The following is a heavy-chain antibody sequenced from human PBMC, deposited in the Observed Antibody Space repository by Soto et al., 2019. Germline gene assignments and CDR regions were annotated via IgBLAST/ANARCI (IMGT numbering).Heavy chain of an antibody. D-gene: IGHD3-22*01. CDR3: ARNGDSSDYRGWFDP. J-gene: IGHJ5*02. Sequence: GGSLRLSCAASGFTVSSIYMSWVRQAPGKGLEWVSVIYSGGTTYYADSVKGRFTISRDNSKNTLYLQMNSLRAEDTAVYYCARNGDSSDYRGWFDPWGQGTLVTVSS. V-gene: IGHV3-66*01. CDR2: IYSGGTT. CDR1: GFTVSSIY.